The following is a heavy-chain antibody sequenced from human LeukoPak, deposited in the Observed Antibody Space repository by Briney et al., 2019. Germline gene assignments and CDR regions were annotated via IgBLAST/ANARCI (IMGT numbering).Heavy chain of an antibody. D-gene: IGHD6-19*01. V-gene: IGHV3-30-3*01. J-gene: IGHJ4*02. Sequence: GGSLGLSCAASGFTFSSYTMHWVRQAPGKGLEWVAGLSYDGSNTNHADPVKGRFTISRDNSKNTVHLQMNSLRAEDTAVYYCARSYRSGWYYFDYWGQGTLVTVSS. CDR1: GFTFSSYT. CDR2: LSYDGSNT. CDR3: ARSYRSGWYYFDY.